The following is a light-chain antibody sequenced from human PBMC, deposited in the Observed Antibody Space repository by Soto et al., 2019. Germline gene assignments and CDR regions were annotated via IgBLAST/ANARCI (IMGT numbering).Light chain of an antibody. CDR2: GIS. V-gene: IGKV3-20*01. Sequence: EIVLTQSPGTLSLSPGERATLSCRASQIIIIGHLPWYRHKPGHAPRLLIYGISSRATGIPDRFSGSRSGTDLTLTIIRLEPEDYALYSCQYYYYSPTFGQGTRLEIK. CDR1: QIIIIGH. CDR3: QYYYYSPT. J-gene: IGKJ5*01.